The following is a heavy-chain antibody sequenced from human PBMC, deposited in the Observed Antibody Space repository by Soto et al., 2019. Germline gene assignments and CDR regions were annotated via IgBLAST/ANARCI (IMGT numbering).Heavy chain of an antibody. CDR2: IIPIFGTA. D-gene: IGHD2-2*02. V-gene: IGHV1-69*13. J-gene: IGHJ6*02. Sequence: SVKVSCKASGCTFSSYAISWVRQAPGQGLEWMGGIIPIFGTANYAQKFQGRVTITADESTSTAYMELSSLRSEDTAVYYCASSDIVVVPAAIRGNYGMDVWGQGTTVTVSS. CDR3: ASSDIVVVPAAIRGNYGMDV. CDR1: GCTFSSYA.